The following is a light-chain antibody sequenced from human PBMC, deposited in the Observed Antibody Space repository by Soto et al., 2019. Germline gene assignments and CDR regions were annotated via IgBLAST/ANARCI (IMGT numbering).Light chain of an antibody. CDR3: QEDAGLPIT. CDR1: QRIAWNS. J-gene: IGKJ4*01. CDR2: AAF. Sequence: EIGGTQSPGTLSLSPGERATVSCWASQRIAWNSLASYQQIPGRAPRHLIYAAFTMATGIPDRISGGASGADFDITINCREPEDFAEFNCQEDAGLPITVGGGTSVQIK. V-gene: IGKV3-20*01.